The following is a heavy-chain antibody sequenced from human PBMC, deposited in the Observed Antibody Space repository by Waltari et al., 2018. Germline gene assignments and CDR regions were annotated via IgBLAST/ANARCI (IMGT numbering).Heavy chain of an antibody. CDR3: ASWGGPAARGPGDY. Sequence: EVQLLESGGGLVQPGGSLRLSCAASGFTFSSYALSWVSRAPGKGLEWVAVIYSGGSTYYADSVKGRFTISRDNSKNTLYLQMNSLRAEDTAVYYCASWGGPAARGPGDYWGQGTLVTVSS. D-gene: IGHD2-2*01. J-gene: IGHJ4*02. CDR1: GFTFSSYA. CDR2: IYSGGST. V-gene: IGHV3-23*03.